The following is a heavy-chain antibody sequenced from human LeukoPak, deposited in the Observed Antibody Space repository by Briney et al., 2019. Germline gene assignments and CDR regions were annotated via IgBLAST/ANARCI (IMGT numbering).Heavy chain of an antibody. D-gene: IGHD5-24*01. CDR2: FSGSGGST. CDR3: AKVVEVATISPYFDY. J-gene: IGHJ4*02. Sequence: GSLRTLFCAPGFPLNSLAPSWVRQAPGKGVGWVSAFSGSGGSTYYADSVKGRFTISRDNSKNTLYLQMNSLRAEDTAVYYCAKVVEVATISPYFDYWGQGTLVTVSS. V-gene: IGHV3-23*01. CDR1: GFPLNSLA.